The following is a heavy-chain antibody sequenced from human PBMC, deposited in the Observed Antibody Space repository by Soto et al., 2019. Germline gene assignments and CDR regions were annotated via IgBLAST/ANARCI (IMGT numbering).Heavy chain of an antibody. Sequence: QVQLVESGGGVVQPGRSLRLSCAASGFSFSSFGMHWVRQAPGKGLEWVAIIWYDGSLEYYADSVKGRFTISRDNSKNTLSLQMHSLRVEDTAVYYCAKPSYDFWSGYYHPFDYWGQGTLVTVAS. CDR1: GFSFSSFG. V-gene: IGHV3-33*03. J-gene: IGHJ4*02. CDR3: AKPSYDFWSGYYHPFDY. CDR2: IWYDGSLE. D-gene: IGHD3-3*01.